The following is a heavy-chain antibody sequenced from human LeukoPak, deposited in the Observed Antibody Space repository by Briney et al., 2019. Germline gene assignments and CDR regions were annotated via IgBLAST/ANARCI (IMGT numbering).Heavy chain of an antibody. CDR3: ARDPSRLMDFWSGYYTGLDY. CDR2: IYYRRTT. CDR1: GYSISSGYD. Sequence: SETLSLTCTVSGYSISSGYDWGWIRQPPGKGLEWIGSIYYRRTTYYNPSLKSRVSISIDTSENQFSLRLSSVTAADTAVHYCARDPSRLMDFWSGYYTGLDYWGQGTLVTVSS. D-gene: IGHD3-3*01. J-gene: IGHJ4*02. V-gene: IGHV4-38-2*02.